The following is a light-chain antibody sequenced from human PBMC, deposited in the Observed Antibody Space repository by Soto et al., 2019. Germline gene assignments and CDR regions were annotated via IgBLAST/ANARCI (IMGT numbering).Light chain of an antibody. CDR2: EVT. J-gene: IGLJ3*02. CDR3: QAYDYSLTASV. V-gene: IGLV2-14*01. CDR1: SSDVGLYDF. Sequence: QSALTQPASVSGSPGQSITISCTGASSDVGLYDFVSWYQQHPGKAPKLLIYEVTYRPSGVSSRFSGSKSGNTASLTISGLQADDEADYYCQAYDYSLTASVFGGGTKVTVL.